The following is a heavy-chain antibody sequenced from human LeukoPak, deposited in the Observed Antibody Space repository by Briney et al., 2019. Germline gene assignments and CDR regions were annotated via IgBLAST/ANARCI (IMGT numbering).Heavy chain of an antibody. Sequence: PGRSLRLSCTTSGFTFRDYGMHWVRQAPGKGLEWVALIWFDGSNENYADSVKGRFTISRDNSKNTLYLQMNSLRAEDTAVYYCARDPQNDYSNYPSYWGQGTLVTVSS. CDR1: GFTFRDYG. CDR3: ARDPQNDYSNYPSY. V-gene: IGHV3-33*01. D-gene: IGHD4-11*01. J-gene: IGHJ4*02. CDR2: IWFDGSNE.